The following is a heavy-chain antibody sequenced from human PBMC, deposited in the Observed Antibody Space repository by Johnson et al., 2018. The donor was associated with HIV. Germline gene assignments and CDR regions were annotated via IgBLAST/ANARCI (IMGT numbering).Heavy chain of an antibody. CDR2: IKQDGSEK. J-gene: IGHJ3*02. Sequence: VQLVESGGGLVQPGGSLRLSCAASGFTFSSYWMSWVRQAPGKGLEWMANIKQDGSEKYYVDSVMGRFTISRDNAKNSLYLPMNSLRAEDTAVYDCARDPDLDAFDIWGQGTMVTVSS. D-gene: IGHD1-14*01. CDR3: ARDPDLDAFDI. CDR1: GFTFSSYW. V-gene: IGHV3-7*05.